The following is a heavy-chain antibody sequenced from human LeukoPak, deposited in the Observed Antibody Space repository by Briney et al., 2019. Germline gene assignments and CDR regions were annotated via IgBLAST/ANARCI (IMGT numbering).Heavy chain of an antibody. CDR2: ISGSGDST. CDR3: VRRAAVRGMDF. CDR1: GFIFDTHT. V-gene: IGHV3-23*01. J-gene: IGHJ6*02. Sequence: GGSLRLSCTGSGFIFDTHTLTWVRQAPGKGLEWVASISGSGDSTNYGDSVKGRFTISRDNFKRTVHLEMSNLRADDTAMYYCVRRAAVRGMDFWGLGTAVMVSS. D-gene: IGHD1-14*01.